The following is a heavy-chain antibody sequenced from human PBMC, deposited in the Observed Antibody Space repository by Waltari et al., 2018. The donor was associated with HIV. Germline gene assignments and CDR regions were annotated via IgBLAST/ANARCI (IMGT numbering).Heavy chain of an antibody. J-gene: IGHJ4*02. Sequence: EVQLVESGGGLIQPGGSLRLSCAASGFSVSSNYMSWVRQAPGKGLEGVSVIYSGGSTNYADSVKGRFTISRDNSKNTLYLQMNSLRAEDTAVYYCARGFGCGGDCYYFDYWGQGTLVTVSS. CDR2: IYSGGST. V-gene: IGHV3-53*01. CDR1: GFSVSSNY. D-gene: IGHD2-21*02. CDR3: ARGFGCGGDCYYFDY.